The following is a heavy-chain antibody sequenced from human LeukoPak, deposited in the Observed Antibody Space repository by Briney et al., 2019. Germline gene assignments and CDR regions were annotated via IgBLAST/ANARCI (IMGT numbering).Heavy chain of an antibody. CDR2: VYYSGST. CDR1: GGSISPYY. Sequence: PSETLSLTCTVSGGSISPYYWSWIRQPPGKGLGWIGYVYYSGSTNYNSSLRSRVTISVDTSKNQFSLKLTSVSAADTAVYYCARGGWSLDYWGQGTLVTVSS. CDR3: ARGGWSLDY. D-gene: IGHD6-19*01. V-gene: IGHV4-59*01. J-gene: IGHJ4*02.